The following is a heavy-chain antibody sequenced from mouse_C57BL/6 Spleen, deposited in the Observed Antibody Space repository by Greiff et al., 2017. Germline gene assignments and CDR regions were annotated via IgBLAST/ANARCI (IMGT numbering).Heavy chain of an antibody. D-gene: IGHD4-1*02. J-gene: IGHJ3*01. CDR2: ISSGSSTI. CDR3: ANWDFAY. Sequence: EVKLEESGGGLVKPGGSLKLSCAASGFTFSDYGMHWVRQAPEKGLEWVAYISSGSSTIYYADTVKGRFTISRDNAKNTLFLQMTSLRSEDTAMYYCANWDFAYWGEGTLVTVSA. V-gene: IGHV5-17*01. CDR1: GFTFSDYG.